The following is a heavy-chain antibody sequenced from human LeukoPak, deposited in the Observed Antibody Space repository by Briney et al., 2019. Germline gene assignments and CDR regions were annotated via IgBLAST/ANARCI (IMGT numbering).Heavy chain of an antibody. D-gene: IGHD1-26*01. V-gene: IGHV3-23*01. CDR3: AKDVGKWESLHFFDY. CDR1: GFSFSNSW. CDR2: ISGSGAST. Sequence: GGSLRLSCVASGFSFSNSWMTWVRQAPGKGLEWISGISGSGASTYYADSVKGRFTISRDDSRNTLYLQMNSLRGDDTAVYYCAKDVGKWESLHFFDYWGQGTLVTVSS. J-gene: IGHJ4*02.